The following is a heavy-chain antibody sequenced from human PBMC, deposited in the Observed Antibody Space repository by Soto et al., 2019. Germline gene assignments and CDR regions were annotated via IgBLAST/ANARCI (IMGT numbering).Heavy chain of an antibody. Sequence: GGSLRLSCAASGFTFSDYYMSWIRQAPGKGLEWVSYISSSGSTIYYADSVKGRFTISRDNAKNSLYLQMNSLRAEDTAVYYCAKEYRSGWYYFDYWGQGTLVTVSS. CDR1: GFTFSDYY. J-gene: IGHJ4*02. CDR2: ISSSGSTI. D-gene: IGHD6-19*01. CDR3: AKEYRSGWYYFDY. V-gene: IGHV3-11*01.